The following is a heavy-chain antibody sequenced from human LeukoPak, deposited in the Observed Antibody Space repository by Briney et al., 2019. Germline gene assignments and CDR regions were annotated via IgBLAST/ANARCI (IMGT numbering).Heavy chain of an antibody. D-gene: IGHD2-2*01. CDR3: AKDSAVVPAAPYGMDV. Sequence: PGGSLRLSCAASGFTVSSNYMSWVRQAPGKGLEWVSVIYSGGSTYYADSVKGRFTISRDNSKNTLYLQMNSLRAEDTAVYFCAKDSAVVPAAPYGMDVWGQGTMVTVSS. CDR2: IYSGGST. V-gene: IGHV3-53*01. CDR1: GFTVSSNY. J-gene: IGHJ6*02.